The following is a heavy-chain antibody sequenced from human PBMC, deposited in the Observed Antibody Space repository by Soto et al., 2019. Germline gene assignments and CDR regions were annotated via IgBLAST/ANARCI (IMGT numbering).Heavy chain of an antibody. J-gene: IGHJ5*02. Sequence: QVQLVQSGAEVKKPGASVKVSCKASGYTFTSYGISWVRQAPGQGLEWMGRISAYNGNTNYAQKLQGRVTMTTDTSTRRADMELRSLRSADTAVYYCARGVGALGHWFDPWGQGTLVTVSS. CDR2: ISAYNGNT. CDR3: ARGVGALGHWFDP. D-gene: IGHD1-26*01. CDR1: GYTFTSYG. V-gene: IGHV1-18*01.